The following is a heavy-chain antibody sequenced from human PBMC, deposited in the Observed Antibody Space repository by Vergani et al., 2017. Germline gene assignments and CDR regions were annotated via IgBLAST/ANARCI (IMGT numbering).Heavy chain of an antibody. D-gene: IGHD2-2*01. V-gene: IGHV4-59*01. CDR3: AGVEVVPAAMPFDY. Sequence: QVQLQESGPGLVKPSETLSLTCTVSGGSISSYYWSWIRQPPGKGLEWIGYIYYSGSTNYNPSLKSRVTISVDTSKNQFSLKLSSVTAADTAVYYCAGVEVVPAAMPFDYWGQGTLVTVSS. CDR2: IYYSGST. CDR1: GGSISSYY. J-gene: IGHJ4*02.